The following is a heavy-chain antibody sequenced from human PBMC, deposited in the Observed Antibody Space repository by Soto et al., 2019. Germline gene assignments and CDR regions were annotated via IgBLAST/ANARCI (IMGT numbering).Heavy chain of an antibody. V-gene: IGHV6-1*01. Sequence: SQTLSVTCALSGDSVSGNRATWNWFRQSPSRGLEWLGRTYYRSKWYHDYAVSLNGRGTINPDTSQNQFSLHLTSVTPEDTAVYYCGRLVGNSWIDYWGQGTLVTVSS. D-gene: IGHD6-13*01. CDR3: GRLVGNSWIDY. J-gene: IGHJ4*02. CDR2: TYYRSKWYH. CDR1: GDSVSGNRAT.